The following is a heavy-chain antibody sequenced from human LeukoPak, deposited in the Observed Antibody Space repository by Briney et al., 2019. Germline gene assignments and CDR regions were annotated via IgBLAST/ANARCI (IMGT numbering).Heavy chain of an antibody. V-gene: IGHV1-46*01. CDR2: IHPTGGNT. D-gene: IGHD2-2*01. CDR3: ASDCSSTKCQSPDLVN. CDR1: GYTFTSNY. J-gene: IGHJ4*02. Sequence: ASVKVSCKASGYTFTSNYMHWVRQTPGQGLEWMGIIHPTGGNTNYAQKFKGRVTMTRDTSTSTVYMELSSLRSEDTAIYYCASDCSSTKCQSPDLVNWGQGTLVTVSS.